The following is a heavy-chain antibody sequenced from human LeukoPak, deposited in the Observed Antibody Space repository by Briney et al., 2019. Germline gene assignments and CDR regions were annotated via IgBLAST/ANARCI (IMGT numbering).Heavy chain of an antibody. Sequence: PSETLSLTCTVSGGTISSYYRSWIRQPPGKGLEWIGYIYYSGSTNYNPSLKSRVTISVDKSKNQLSLKLSSVIAADTAVYYCARLRYFDWLRGGYFDYWGQGTLVTVSS. J-gene: IGHJ4*02. V-gene: IGHV4-59*08. CDR3: ARLRYFDWLRGGYFDY. CDR1: GGTISSYY. CDR2: IYYSGST. D-gene: IGHD3-9*01.